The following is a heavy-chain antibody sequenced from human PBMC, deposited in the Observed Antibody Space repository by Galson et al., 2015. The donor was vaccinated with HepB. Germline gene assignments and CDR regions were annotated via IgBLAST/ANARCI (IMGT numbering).Heavy chain of an antibody. CDR3: AKDSSGWYAEAGNWSAP. D-gene: IGHD6-19*01. Sequence: SLRLSCAASGFTFDDYTMHWVRQAPGKGLEWVSGISWDSASIGYADSVKGRFTISRDNAKNSLYLQMNSLRAEDTALYYCAKDSSGWYAEAGNWSAPWGQGTLVTVSS. V-gene: IGHV3-9*01. CDR1: GFTFDDYT. J-gene: IGHJ5*02. CDR2: ISWDSASI.